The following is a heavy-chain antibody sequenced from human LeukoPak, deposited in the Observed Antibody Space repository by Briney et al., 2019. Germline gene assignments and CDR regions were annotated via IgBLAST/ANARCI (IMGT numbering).Heavy chain of an antibody. CDR2: IRYDGNNT. V-gene: IGHV3-30*02. Sequence: GGSLRLFCAASGFSFSYFGMHWVRQAPGKGLEWVAFIRYDGNNTYYADSVKGRFTISRDNSKNTLYLQMNSLRSEDTAVYYCAIPSGLPGVDYWGQGTLVTVSP. J-gene: IGHJ4*02. CDR3: AIPSGLPGVDY. D-gene: IGHD4-17*01. CDR1: GFSFSYFG.